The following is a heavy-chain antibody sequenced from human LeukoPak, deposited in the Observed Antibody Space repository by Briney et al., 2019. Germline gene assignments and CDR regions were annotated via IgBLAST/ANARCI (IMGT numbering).Heavy chain of an antibody. J-gene: IGHJ1*01. CDR2: ISSNGGST. Sequence: GGSLRLSCSASGFTFSSYAMHWVRQAPGKGLEYVSAISSNGGSTYYADSVKGRFTISRDNSKNTLYLQMSSLRAEDTAVYYCVKDLGDYYDSSGYYLTGYFHHWGQGTLVTVSS. V-gene: IGHV3-64D*06. CDR1: GFTFSSYA. D-gene: IGHD3-22*01. CDR3: VKDLGDYYDSSGYYLTGYFHH.